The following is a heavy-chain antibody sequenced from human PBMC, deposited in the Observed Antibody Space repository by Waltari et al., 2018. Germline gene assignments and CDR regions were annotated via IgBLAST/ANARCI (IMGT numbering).Heavy chain of an antibody. D-gene: IGHD2-2*01. CDR1: GYIFTDYH. Sequence: QAQLVQSGSEVKTPGASVTVPCKASGYIFTDYHIHWLRQSPGQGLEWIGLINCEDGNTNYARKFQGRVTMTRDTSISTVYMELRSLMSDDTAVYYCAKVRPSTSWGQGILVTVSS. V-gene: IGHV1-2*02. CDR3: AKVRPSTS. CDR2: INCEDGNT. J-gene: IGHJ4*02.